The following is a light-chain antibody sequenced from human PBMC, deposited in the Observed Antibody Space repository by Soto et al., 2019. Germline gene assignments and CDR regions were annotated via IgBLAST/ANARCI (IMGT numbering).Light chain of an antibody. Sequence: QSVLTQPPTVSAAPGQKVTISCSGSNSNIGSNSVSWYQQLPGTAPKLLIYDNDKRPSEIPDRFSGSRSGTSATLGIAGLQTGEEADYYCGTWDSSLDAGVFGGGTKVTVL. CDR3: GTWDSSLDAGV. CDR1: NSNIGSNS. J-gene: IGLJ2*01. V-gene: IGLV1-51*01. CDR2: DND.